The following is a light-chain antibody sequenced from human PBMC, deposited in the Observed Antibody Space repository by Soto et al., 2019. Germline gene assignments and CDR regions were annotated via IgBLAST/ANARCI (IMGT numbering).Light chain of an antibody. CDR1: NSDVGGYNS. Sequence: QSVLTQPASVSGSPGQSITISCTGTNSDVGGYNSVSWYQQHPGKAPKVMIYEVSNRPSGVSNRFSGSKSGNTASLTISGLQAEDEADYYCSSYTSSTTWVFGGGTKVTVL. CDR3: SSYTSSTTWV. J-gene: IGLJ3*02. CDR2: EVS. V-gene: IGLV2-14*01.